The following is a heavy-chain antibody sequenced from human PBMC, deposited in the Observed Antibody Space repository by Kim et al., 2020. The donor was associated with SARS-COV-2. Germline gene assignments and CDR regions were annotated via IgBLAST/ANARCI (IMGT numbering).Heavy chain of an antibody. CDR1: GFTFGDYA. D-gene: IGHD2-8*01. V-gene: IGHV3-9*01. CDR3: AKDMRSGTTNSFDY. J-gene: IGHJ4*02. CDR2: ISWNSGNI. Sequence: GGSLRLSCAASGFTFGDYAMHWVRQAPGKGLEWVSGISWNSGNIGYADSVKGRFTISRDKAKNSLYLQMNSLRAEDTALYYCAKDMRSGTTNSFDYWGQGTLVTVFS.